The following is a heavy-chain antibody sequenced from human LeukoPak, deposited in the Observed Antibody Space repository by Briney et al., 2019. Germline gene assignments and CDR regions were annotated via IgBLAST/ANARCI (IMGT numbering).Heavy chain of an antibody. J-gene: IGHJ3*02. Sequence: SETLSLTCNVSGGSISSYYWSWIRHPPGKGLEWIGYIYYSGSTNYNPSLKSRVTISVDTSKKQFSLKVSSVTAADTAVYFCARGRGYTYGIDAFDIWGQGTMVTVSS. V-gene: IGHV4-59*01. D-gene: IGHD5-18*01. CDR2: IYYSGST. CDR1: GGSISSYY. CDR3: ARGRGYTYGIDAFDI.